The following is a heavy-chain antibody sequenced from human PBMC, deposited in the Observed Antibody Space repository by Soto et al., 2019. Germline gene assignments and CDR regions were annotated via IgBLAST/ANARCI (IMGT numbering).Heavy chain of an antibody. Sequence: QVQLVQSGAEVKKPGASVKVSCKASGYTFTNYDINWVRQATGQGLEWMGWMNPNSGNTGYAQKFQGRVTMTSNTSISTAYMELSSLRSEDTAVYYFARGLPLSDAFDIWGQGTMVTVSS. CDR3: ARGLPLSDAFDI. J-gene: IGHJ3*02. CDR1: GYTFTNYD. V-gene: IGHV1-8*01. CDR2: MNPNSGNT.